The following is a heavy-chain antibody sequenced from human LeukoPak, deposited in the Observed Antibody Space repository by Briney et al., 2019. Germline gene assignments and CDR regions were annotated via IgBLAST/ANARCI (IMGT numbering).Heavy chain of an antibody. D-gene: IGHD4-17*01. CDR2: IYYSGSI. V-gene: IGHV4-59*08. Sequence: TSETLSLTCTVSGDSLSNYYWSWIRQPPGKGLEWIGYIYYSGSINYNPSLKSRVTTSVDMSKNQFSLQLSSVTAADTAVYYCARQSRDGDYIAKLFDYWGQGTLVTVSS. J-gene: IGHJ4*02. CDR1: GDSLSNYY. CDR3: ARQSRDGDYIAKLFDY.